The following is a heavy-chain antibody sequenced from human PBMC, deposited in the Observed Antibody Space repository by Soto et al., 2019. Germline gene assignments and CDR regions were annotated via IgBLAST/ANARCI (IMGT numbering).Heavy chain of an antibody. CDR1: GFTLSIYS. CDR3: VKGEGYCSGGSCYNWFGR. V-gene: IGHV3-48*02. CDR2: IGSSGDSTI. Sequence: GGSLRLSCAASGFTLSIYSMNWVRQAPGKGLEWVSYIGSSGDSTIYYADPVRGRFTISRDNAKNALYLQMNSLRDEDSALYNCVKGEGYCSGGSCYNWFGRWGQGTLVTVSS. D-gene: IGHD2-15*01. J-gene: IGHJ5*02.